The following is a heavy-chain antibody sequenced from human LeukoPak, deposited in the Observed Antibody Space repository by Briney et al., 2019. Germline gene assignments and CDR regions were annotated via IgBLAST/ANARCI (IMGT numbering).Heavy chain of an antibody. CDR2: INPNSGGT. Sequence: ASVKVSCKASGYTFTGYYMHWVRQAPGQGLEWMGWINPNSGGTNYAQKFQGRVTITTDESTSTAYMELSSLRSEDTAVYYCARGLVGYSYGYYDYWGQGTLVTVSS. CDR3: ARGLVGYSYGYYDY. V-gene: IGHV1-2*02. J-gene: IGHJ4*02. D-gene: IGHD5-18*01. CDR1: GYTFTGYY.